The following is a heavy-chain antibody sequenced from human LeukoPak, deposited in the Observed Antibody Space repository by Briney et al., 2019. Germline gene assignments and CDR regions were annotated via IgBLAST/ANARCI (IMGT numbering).Heavy chain of an antibody. CDR1: GFTFSSYW. J-gene: IGHJ5*02. D-gene: IGHD3-10*01. V-gene: IGHV3-7*01. Sequence: GGSLRLSCAASGFTFSSYWMSWLRQAPGKGLEGVANINQDGSGKYYVDSVKGRFTISRDNAKNSVSLQMNSLRGDDTAVYYCASLGGSGSLNCFDPWGQGTLVSVSS. CDR3: ASLGGSGSLNCFDP. CDR2: INQDGSGK.